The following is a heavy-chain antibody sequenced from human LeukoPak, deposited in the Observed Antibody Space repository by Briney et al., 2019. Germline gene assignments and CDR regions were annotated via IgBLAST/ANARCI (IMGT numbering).Heavy chain of an antibody. Sequence: GGSLRLSCAASGFTFDDYGMSWVRHAPGKGLEWVSGINWNGGSTGYADSVKGRFTISRDNAKNSLYLQMNSLRAEDTALYYCARDPGYSSYDDDYYYMDVWGKGTTVTVSS. D-gene: IGHD5-12*01. J-gene: IGHJ6*03. CDR2: INWNGGST. CDR3: ARDPGYSSYDDDYYYMDV. V-gene: IGHV3-20*04. CDR1: GFTFDDYG.